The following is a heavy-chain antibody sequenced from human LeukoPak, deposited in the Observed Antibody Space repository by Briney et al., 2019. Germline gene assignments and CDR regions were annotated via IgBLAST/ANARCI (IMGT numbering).Heavy chain of an antibody. J-gene: IGHJ4*02. CDR3: ARVPPIAVAGT. CDR1: GFNFSSYS. CDR2: ISSSSSYI. Sequence: GGSLRLSCAASGFNFSSYSMNWIRQAPGKGLEWVSSISSSSSYIYYADSVKGRFTISRDNAKNSLYLQMNSLRAEDTAVYYCARVPPIAVAGTWGQGTLVTVSS. D-gene: IGHD6-19*01. V-gene: IGHV3-21*01.